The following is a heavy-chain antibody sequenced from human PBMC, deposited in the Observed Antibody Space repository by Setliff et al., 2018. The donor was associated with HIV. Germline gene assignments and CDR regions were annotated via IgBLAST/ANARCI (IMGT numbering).Heavy chain of an antibody. V-gene: IGHV7-4-1*02. CDR2: INTNTGSP. Sequence: EASVKVSCKASGYNFDTYPINWIRQAPGQGPEWMGWINTNTGSPRFAQGFRGRFGFSSDASVTTTYLHIKDLKAEDIAVYYCARDGADYNFRSGTYPFDIWGQGTLVTVSS. D-gene: IGHD3-3*01. J-gene: IGHJ4*02. CDR3: ARDGADYNFRSGTYPFDI. CDR1: GYNFDTYP.